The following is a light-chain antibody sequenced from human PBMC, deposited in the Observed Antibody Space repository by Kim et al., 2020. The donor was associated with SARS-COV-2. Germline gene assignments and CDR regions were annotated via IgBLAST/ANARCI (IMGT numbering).Light chain of an antibody. Sequence: PGESAALSCRASQSVVDQLAWYQQKPGQATRLLIYDTSNRAAGIPARFSGSGSGTDFTLTISSLEPEDFAVYFCQQRSNWPPEITFGQGTRLEIK. J-gene: IGKJ5*01. V-gene: IGKV3-11*01. CDR3: QQRSNWPPEIT. CDR2: DTS. CDR1: QSVVDQ.